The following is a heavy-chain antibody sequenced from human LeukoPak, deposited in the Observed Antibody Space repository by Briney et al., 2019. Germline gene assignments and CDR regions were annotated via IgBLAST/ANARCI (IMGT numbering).Heavy chain of an antibody. J-gene: IGHJ4*02. CDR1: GYTFSSYG. CDR2: ISAYNGNT. CDR3: ARGGIAVAPDY. D-gene: IGHD6-19*01. V-gene: IGHV1-18*01. Sequence: ASVKVSCKASGYTFSSYGINWVRPAPGQGLEWMGWISAYNGNTKYAEKLQGRVTMTTDTSTSTAYMELRSLRSDDTAVYYCARGGIAVAPDYWGQGTLVTVSS.